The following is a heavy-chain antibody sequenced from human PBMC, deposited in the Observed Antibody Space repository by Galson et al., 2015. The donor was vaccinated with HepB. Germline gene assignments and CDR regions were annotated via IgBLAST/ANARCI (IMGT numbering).Heavy chain of an antibody. D-gene: IGHD3-9*01. CDR1: GFTFSSYG. CDR2: ISYDGSNK. V-gene: IGHV3-30*18. CDR3: AKGYYDILTGYTNMDV. J-gene: IGHJ6*03. Sequence: SLRLSCAASGFTFSSYGMHWVRQAPGKGLEWVAVISYDGSNKYYADSVKGRFTISRDNSKNTLYLQMNSLRAEDTAVYYCAKGYYDILTGYTNMDVWGKGTTVTVSS.